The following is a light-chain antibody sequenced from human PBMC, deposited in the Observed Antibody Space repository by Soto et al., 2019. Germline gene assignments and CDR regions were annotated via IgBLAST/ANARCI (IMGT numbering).Light chain of an antibody. CDR1: SCNIGAGYY. Sequence: QSVLTQPPSASGAPGQRVTISCTGSSCNIGAGYYVHWYQQLPGTAPELLIYGNRNRPSGVPDRFSGSKSGTSTSLAITGLQAEAEADDYCQSNESRRRDNVFGTGTKVTVL. V-gene: IGLV1-40*01. J-gene: IGLJ1*01. CDR2: GNR. CDR3: QSNESRRRDNV.